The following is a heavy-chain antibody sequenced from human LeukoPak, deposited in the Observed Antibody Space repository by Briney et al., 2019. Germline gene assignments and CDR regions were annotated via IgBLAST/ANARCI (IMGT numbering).Heavy chain of an antibody. CDR3: ARESGDYVKFDY. Sequence: SQTLSLTFAISGDSVSTNFAAWNWLRQSPGRGLEWLGRTYYRSRWIKEYERSVQSRITISPDTSKNQFSLHLNFVTPEDTAVYYCARESGDYVKFDYWGQGTLVTVSS. J-gene: IGHJ4*02. D-gene: IGHD3-16*01. CDR2: TYYRSRWIK. CDR1: GDSVSTNFAA. V-gene: IGHV6-1*01.